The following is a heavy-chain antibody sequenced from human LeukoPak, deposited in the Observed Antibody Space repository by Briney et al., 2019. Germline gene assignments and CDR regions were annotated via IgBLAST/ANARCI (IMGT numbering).Heavy chain of an antibody. J-gene: IGHJ5*02. Sequence: ASVKVSCKASGYTFTSYGISWVRQAPGQGLEWMGWISAYNGNTNYAQKLQGRVTMTTDTSTSTAYMELRSLGSDDTAVYYCAGGYYDFWNANENWFDPWGQGTLVTVSS. D-gene: IGHD3-3*01. V-gene: IGHV1-18*01. CDR3: AGGYYDFWNANENWFDP. CDR1: GYTFTSYG. CDR2: ISAYNGNT.